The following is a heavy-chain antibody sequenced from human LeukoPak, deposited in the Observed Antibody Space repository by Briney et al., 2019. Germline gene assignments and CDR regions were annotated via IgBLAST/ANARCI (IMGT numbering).Heavy chain of an antibody. V-gene: IGHV4-34*01. Sequence: SETLSLTFAVYGGSFSCYYWSWIRQPPGKGLEWIGEINHSGSTNYNPSLKSRVTISIDTSKNQFSLKLSSVTAADAAVYYCARRPLWFGELLGYNWFDPWGQGTLVTVSS. CDR2: INHSGST. CDR3: ARRPLWFGELLGYNWFDP. D-gene: IGHD3-10*01. CDR1: GGSFSCYY. J-gene: IGHJ5*02.